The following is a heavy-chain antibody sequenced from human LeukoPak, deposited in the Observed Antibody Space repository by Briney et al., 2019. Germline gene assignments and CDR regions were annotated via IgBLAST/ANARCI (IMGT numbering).Heavy chain of an antibody. J-gene: IGHJ4*02. CDR1: GFTFSSYS. Sequence: TGGSLRLSCAASGFTFSSYSMNWVRQAPGKGLEWVSSISSSSSYIYYADSVKGRFTISRDNAKNSLYLQMNSLRAEDTAVYYCAKADRDYDYVWGSYRPTTFDYWGQGILVTVSS. CDR2: ISSSSSYI. V-gene: IGHV3-21*01. D-gene: IGHD3-16*02. CDR3: AKADRDYDYVWGSYRPTTFDY.